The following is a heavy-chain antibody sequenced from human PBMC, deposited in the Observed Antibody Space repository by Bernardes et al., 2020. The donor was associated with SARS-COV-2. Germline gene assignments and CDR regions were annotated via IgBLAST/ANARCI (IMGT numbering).Heavy chain of an antibody. CDR1: GYSFTRYW. Sequence: GGCLKIACQGSGYSFTRYWIGWVRQMPGKGLEWMGIIYPGDSDTTYSPSFQGQVTISADKSISTAYLQWSSLKASDTAMYYCARHDNVALSNGRYYWYGLDVWGQGTTVTVSS. CDR2: IYPGDSDT. D-gene: IGHD1-26*01. V-gene: IGHV5-51*01. CDR3: ARHDNVALSNGRYYWYGLDV. J-gene: IGHJ6*02.